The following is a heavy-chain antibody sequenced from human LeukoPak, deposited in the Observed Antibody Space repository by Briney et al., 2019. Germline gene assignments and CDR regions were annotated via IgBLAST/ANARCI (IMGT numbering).Heavy chain of an antibody. CDR3: ARPGIVGSKVDY. D-gene: IGHD1-26*01. Sequence: PSETLSLTCTVSGGSISSSSYYWGWIRQPPGKGLGWIGSIYYSGSTYYNPSLKSRVTISVDTSKNQFSLKLSSVTAADTAVYYCARPGIVGSKVDYWGQGTLVTVSS. CDR2: IYYSGST. CDR1: GGSISSSSYY. J-gene: IGHJ4*02. V-gene: IGHV4-39*01.